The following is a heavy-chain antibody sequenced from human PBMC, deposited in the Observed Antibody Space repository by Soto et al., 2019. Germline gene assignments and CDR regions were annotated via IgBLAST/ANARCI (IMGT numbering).Heavy chain of an antibody. J-gene: IGHJ6*03. CDR1: GFTFGSYA. CDR3: AKPLRPSLNFFYYMDV. V-gene: IGHV3-23*01. CDR2: LGGDGFTT. D-gene: IGHD2-2*01. Sequence: EVQLLESGGNLVEPGGSLRLSRVVSGFTFGSYAMSWVRQAPEKGPEWVAILGGDGFTTYYADSVMGRFTISGDKSESTLFLQMTSLRADDTGVYYCAKPLRPSLNFFYYMDVWGRGTSVIVSS.